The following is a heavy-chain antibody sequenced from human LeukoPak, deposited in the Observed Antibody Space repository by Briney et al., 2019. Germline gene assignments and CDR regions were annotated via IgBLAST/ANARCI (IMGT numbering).Heavy chain of an antibody. J-gene: IGHJ6*03. CDR3: AKDGGSSSWYYYYYYMDV. V-gene: IGHV3-30*18. Sequence: GGSLRLSCAASGFTFSSYGIHWVRQAPGKGLEWVAVISYDGSNKYYADSVKGRFTISRDNSKNTLYLQMNSLRAEDTAVYYCAKDGGSSSWYYYYYYMDVWGKGTTVTVSS. CDR1: GFTFSSYG. CDR2: ISYDGSNK. D-gene: IGHD6-13*01.